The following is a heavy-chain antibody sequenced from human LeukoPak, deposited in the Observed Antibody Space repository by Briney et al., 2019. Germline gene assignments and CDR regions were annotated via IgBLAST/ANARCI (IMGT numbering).Heavy chain of an antibody. CDR2: IKSKVAGGTT. CDR3: ASYTLTTPYFFDY. Sequence: GGSLRLSCVVSCFTFSNAWMNWVRQAPGKGLEWVGRIKSKVAGGTTDYAAPVKGRFTISRDDSNNTLYLQMNSLKTEDTAVYYCASYTLTTPYFFDYWGQGTLVTVSS. V-gene: IGHV3-15*07. D-gene: IGHD4-17*01. J-gene: IGHJ4*02. CDR1: CFTFSNAW.